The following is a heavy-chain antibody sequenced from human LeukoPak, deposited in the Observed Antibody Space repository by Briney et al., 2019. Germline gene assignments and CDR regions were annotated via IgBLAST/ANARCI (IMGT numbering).Heavy chain of an antibody. D-gene: IGHD2-21*01. J-gene: IGHJ4*02. CDR2: ISGSGGSR. CDR3: AKGKGIGFDY. Sequence: GGSLRLSCAASGFTFSSYAMSWVRQAPGKGLEWVSGISGSGGSRHYADSVKGRFTISRDNSKNTLDLQMNSLRAEDTAVYYCAKGKGIGFDYWGQGTLVTVSS. CDR1: GFTFSSYA. V-gene: IGHV3-23*01.